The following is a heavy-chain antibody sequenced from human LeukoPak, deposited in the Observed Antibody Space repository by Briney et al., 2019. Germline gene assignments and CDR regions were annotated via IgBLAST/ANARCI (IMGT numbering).Heavy chain of an antibody. V-gene: IGHV3-48*02. CDR1: GFTFTNAF. D-gene: IGHD6-19*01. CDR3: ARDFGWAFDY. J-gene: IGHJ4*02. CDR2: ISGSNSPI. Sequence: GGSLRLSCAASGFTFTNAFMCWVRQAPGKGLEWVSYISGSNSPIDYADSVKGRFTISRDNSKNSLYLQMNSLRDEDTAVYYCARDFGWAFDYWGQGALVTVSS.